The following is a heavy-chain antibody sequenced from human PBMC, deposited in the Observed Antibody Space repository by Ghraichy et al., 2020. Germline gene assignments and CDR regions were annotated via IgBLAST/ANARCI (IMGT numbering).Heavy chain of an antibody. CDR2: ISSSTRYI. CDR3: SRGGGAGTPVLYHMDV. D-gene: IGHD6-19*01. Sequence: ESLNISCVASGLMFSPNTMNWVRRAPGKGLEWVSSISSSTRYIYYADSVKGRFTISRDNAQNSLYLQMNSLRAEDTAVYYCSRGGGAGTPVLYHMDVWGLGTTVTVSS. V-gene: IGHV3-21*01. J-gene: IGHJ6*02. CDR1: GLMFSPNT.